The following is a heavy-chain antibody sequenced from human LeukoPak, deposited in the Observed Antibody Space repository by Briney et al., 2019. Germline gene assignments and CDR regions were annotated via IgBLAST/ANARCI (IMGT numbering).Heavy chain of an antibody. J-gene: IGHJ4*02. CDR3: ARDHCSSTSCYIPGY. Sequence: ASVKVSCKASGYTFTSYDINWVRQATGQGLEWMGWMNPNSGNTGYAQKFQGRVTMTRDTSTSTVYMELSSLRSEDTAVYYCARDHCSSTSCYIPGYWGQGTLVTVSS. CDR2: MNPNSGNT. V-gene: IGHV1-8*02. CDR1: GYTFTSYD. D-gene: IGHD2-2*02.